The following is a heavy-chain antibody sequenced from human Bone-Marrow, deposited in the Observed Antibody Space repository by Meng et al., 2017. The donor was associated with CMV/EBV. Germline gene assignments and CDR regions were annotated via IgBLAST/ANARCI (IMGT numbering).Heavy chain of an antibody. D-gene: IGHD3-9*01. CDR2: ISYDGSNK. Sequence: GGSLRLSCTVSGITFSSYSKNWVRQAPGKGLEWVAVISYDGSNKYYADSVKGRFTISRDNSKNTLYLQMNSLRAEDPAVYYCARDPTHAERDWDYYYYGMDVWGQGTTVTVSS. CDR3: ARDPTHAERDWDYYYYGMDV. CDR1: GITFSSYS. V-gene: IGHV3-30*03. J-gene: IGHJ6*02.